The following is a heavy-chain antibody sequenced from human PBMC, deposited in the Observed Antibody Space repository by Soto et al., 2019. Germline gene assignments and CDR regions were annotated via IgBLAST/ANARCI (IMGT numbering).Heavy chain of an antibody. CDR1: GGTFSSYT. Sequence: ASVKVSCKASGGTFSSYTISWVRQAPGQGLEWMGRIIPILGIANYAQKFQGRVTITADKSTSTAYMELSSLRSEDTAVYYCARGPFRGSPYYYYYMDVWGKGTTVTVSS. CDR2: IIPILGIA. V-gene: IGHV1-69*02. D-gene: IGHD3-10*01. J-gene: IGHJ6*03. CDR3: ARGPFRGSPYYYYYMDV.